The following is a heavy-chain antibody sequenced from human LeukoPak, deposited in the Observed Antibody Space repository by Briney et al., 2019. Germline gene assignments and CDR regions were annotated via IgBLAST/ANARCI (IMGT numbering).Heavy chain of an antibody. J-gene: IGHJ4*02. CDR3: ARRVGGSSRSDY. CDR2: IHSSGST. V-gene: IGHV4-39*01. Sequence: SETLSLTCTVSGGSISSSSYYWVWIRQPPGKGLEWIANIHSSGSTYYNPSLRSRVTISEDMSKNQFSLTLSSVTAADTAVYHCARRVGGSSRSDYWGQGTLVTVSS. D-gene: IGHD6-13*01. CDR1: GGSISSSSYY.